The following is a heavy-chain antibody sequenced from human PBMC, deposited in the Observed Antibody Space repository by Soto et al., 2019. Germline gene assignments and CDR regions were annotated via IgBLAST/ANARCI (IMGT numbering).Heavy chain of an antibody. CDR3: ARGRIVASIHDAFEI. D-gene: IGHD5-12*01. J-gene: IGHJ3*02. CDR2: ISAYNGNR. Sequence: ASVKVSCKTSGYPITSYGISWVRQAPGQGLEWVAWISAYNGNRDTAQKFQGRVTMTLDTSTDTAHMELGDLTSADTGVYYCARGRIVASIHDAFEIWGQGTKVTVSS. CDR1: GYPITSYG. V-gene: IGHV1-18*01.